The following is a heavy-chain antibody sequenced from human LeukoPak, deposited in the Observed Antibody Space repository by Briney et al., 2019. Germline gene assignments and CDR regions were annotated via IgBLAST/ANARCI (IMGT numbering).Heavy chain of an antibody. V-gene: IGHV4-39*01. CDR2: IYYSGSM. CDR3: ARRVATSGNFFDY. D-gene: IGHD3-3*01. CDR1: GGSINSRNQY. Sequence: SETLSLTCTVVGGSINSRNQYWGWIRQSPGKGLEWIGSIYYSGSMNDNPSLQSRFTISVDTSRNQFSLKLTSMTVADTAVYFCARRVATSGNFFDYWGAGTLVTVS. J-gene: IGHJ4*02.